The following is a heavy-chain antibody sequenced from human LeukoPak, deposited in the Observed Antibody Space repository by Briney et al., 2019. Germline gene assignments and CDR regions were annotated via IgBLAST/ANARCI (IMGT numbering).Heavy chain of an antibody. J-gene: IGHJ6*02. V-gene: IGHV3-33*06. Sequence: GGSLRLSCAASGFTFRSSGMHWVRQAPGKGLEWVAVIWYYGTNKYYRDSVKGRFTISRDNSKNTLYLQMINLRDEDTAVYYCAKDRAGINLVRGVITGVMDVWGQGTTVTVSS. D-gene: IGHD3-10*01. CDR1: GFTFRSSG. CDR2: IWYYGTNK. CDR3: AKDRAGINLVRGVITGVMDV.